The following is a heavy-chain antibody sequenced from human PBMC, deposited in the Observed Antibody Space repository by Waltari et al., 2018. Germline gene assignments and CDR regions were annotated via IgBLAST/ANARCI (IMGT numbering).Heavy chain of an antibody. CDR1: GGSFSGYY. CDR2: INHSGST. Sequence: QVQLQQWGAGLLKPSETLSLTCAVYGGSFSGYYWSWIRQPPGKGLEWIGEINHSGSTNYNPSLKSRVTISVDTSKNQFSLKLSSVTAADTAVYYCARGVVLLWFGELGGYMDVWGKGTTVTVSS. CDR3: ARGVVLLWFGELGGYMDV. D-gene: IGHD3-10*01. J-gene: IGHJ6*03. V-gene: IGHV4-34*01.